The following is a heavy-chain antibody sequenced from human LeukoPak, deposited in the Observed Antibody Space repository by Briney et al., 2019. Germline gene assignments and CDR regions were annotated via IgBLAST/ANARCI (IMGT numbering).Heavy chain of an antibody. CDR2: IWYDGSNK. Sequence: GGSLRLSCAASGFTFSSYGMHWVRQAPGKGLEWVAVIWYDGSNKYYADSVKGRFTISRDNSKNTLYLQMNSLRAEDTAVYYCASVPIFGVVIIDDYWGQGTLVTVSS. CDR1: GFTFSSYG. V-gene: IGHV3-33*01. J-gene: IGHJ4*02. D-gene: IGHD3-3*01. CDR3: ASVPIFGVVIIDDY.